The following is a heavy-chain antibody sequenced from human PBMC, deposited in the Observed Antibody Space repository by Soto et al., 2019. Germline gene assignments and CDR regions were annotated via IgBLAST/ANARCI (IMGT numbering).Heavy chain of an antibody. Sequence: SETLSLTCAVSGGSISSGGYSWSWIRQPPGKGLEWIGYIYHSGSTYYNPSLKSRVTISVDRSKNQFSLKLSSVTAADTAVYYCARDADSSRSPGGWFDHWGQGTLVTVSS. J-gene: IGHJ5*02. D-gene: IGHD6-13*01. CDR3: ARDADSSRSPGGWFDH. V-gene: IGHV4-30-2*01. CDR2: IYHSGST. CDR1: GGSISSGGYS.